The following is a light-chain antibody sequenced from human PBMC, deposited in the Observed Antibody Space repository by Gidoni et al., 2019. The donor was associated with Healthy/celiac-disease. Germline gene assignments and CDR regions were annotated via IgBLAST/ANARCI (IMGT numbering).Light chain of an antibody. CDR2: GES. V-gene: IGKV3-20*01. CDR3: QQYGSSRYT. Sequence: EIVLTQSPGTLSLSPGERATLSCRARQSVSSSYLAWYQQKPGQAPRRLIYGESSRATGIPDRFSGSGSGTDFTLTISRLEPEDFAVYYCQQYGSSRYTFXQXTKLEIK. J-gene: IGKJ2*01. CDR1: QSVSSSY.